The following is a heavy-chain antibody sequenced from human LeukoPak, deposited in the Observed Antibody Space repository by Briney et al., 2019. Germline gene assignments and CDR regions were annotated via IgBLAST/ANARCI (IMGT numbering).Heavy chain of an antibody. CDR1: GYTFTSYG. D-gene: IGHD5-18*01. V-gene: IGHV1-18*01. J-gene: IGHJ5*02. Sequence: GASVKASCKASGYTFTSYGISWVRQAPGQGGEWMGWISAYNGNTNYAQKLQGRVTITTDTSTSTAYMELRSLRSDDTAVYYCARDTRIQLWNWFDPWGQGTLVTVSS. CDR2: ISAYNGNT. CDR3: ARDTRIQLWNWFDP.